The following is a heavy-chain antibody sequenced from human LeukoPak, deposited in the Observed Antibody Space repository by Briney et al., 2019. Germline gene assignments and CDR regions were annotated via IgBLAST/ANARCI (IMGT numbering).Heavy chain of an antibody. V-gene: IGHV1-18*01. Sequence: GSVKVSCKASGYTFTSYGISWVRQAPGQGLEWMGWISAYNGNTNYAQKLQGRVTMTTDTSTSTAYMELRSLRSDDTAVYYCARVLGYYDFWSGYFYYYYMDVWGKGTTVTVSS. CDR1: GYTFTSYG. D-gene: IGHD3-3*01. J-gene: IGHJ6*03. CDR3: ARVLGYYDFWSGYFYYYYMDV. CDR2: ISAYNGNT.